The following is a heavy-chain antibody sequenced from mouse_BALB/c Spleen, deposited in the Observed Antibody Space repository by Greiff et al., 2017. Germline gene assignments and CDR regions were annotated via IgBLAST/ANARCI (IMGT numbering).Heavy chain of an antibody. CDR1: GFTFSSFG. V-gene: IGHV5-17*02. CDR2: ISSGSSTI. CDR3: ARAKLGGPYYFDY. J-gene: IGHJ2*01. D-gene: IGHD4-1*01. Sequence: EVKLMESGGGLVQPGGSRKLSCAASGFTFSSFGMHWVRQAPEKGLEWVAYISSGSSTIYYADTVKGRFTISRDNPKNTLFLQMTSLRSEDTAMYYCARAKLGGPYYFDYWGQGTTLTVSA.